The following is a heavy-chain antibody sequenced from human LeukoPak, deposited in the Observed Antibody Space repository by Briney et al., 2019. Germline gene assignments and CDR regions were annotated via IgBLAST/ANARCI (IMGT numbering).Heavy chain of an antibody. D-gene: IGHD6-13*01. CDR3: ARGGRNSSSWYQNSYFDY. Sequence: PSETLPLTCAVYGGSFSGYYWSWIRQPPGKGLEWIGEINHSGSTNYNPPLKSRVTISVDTSKDQFSLKLSSVTAADTAVYYCARGGRNSSSWYQNSYFDYWGQGTLVTVSS. J-gene: IGHJ4*02. CDR2: INHSGST. V-gene: IGHV4-34*01. CDR1: GGSFSGYY.